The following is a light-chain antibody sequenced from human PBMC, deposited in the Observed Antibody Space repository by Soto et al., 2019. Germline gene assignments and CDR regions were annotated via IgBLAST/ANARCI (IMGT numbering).Light chain of an antibody. V-gene: IGKV4-1*01. Sequence: EIVMTQSPDSLAVSLGERATINCKSSQTILYSSNNKHFLAWYQQKPGQPPKLLIYWASTRESGVPDRFSGSGSGTDSPPTINILHAEVVADYYCQQHYGTLTFGGGTRVEIK. CDR2: WAS. CDR3: QQHYGTLT. J-gene: IGKJ4*01. CDR1: QTILYSSNNKHF.